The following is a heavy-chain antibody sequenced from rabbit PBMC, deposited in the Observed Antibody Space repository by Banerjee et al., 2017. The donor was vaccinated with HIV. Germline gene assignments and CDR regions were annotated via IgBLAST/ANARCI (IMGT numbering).Heavy chain of an antibody. CDR2: IDTGSRGYT. CDR3: ARDDPISSCISLDL. D-gene: IGHD1-1*01. CDR1: GLDFSSNYW. J-gene: IGHJ4*01. V-gene: IGHV1S45*01. Sequence: QEQLEESGGDLVKPEGSLTLTCTASGLDFSSNYWICWVRQAPGKGLEWIACIDTGSRGYTWYASWAKGRFTISKTSSTTVTLQMTSLTAADTATYFCARDDPISSCISLDLWGPGTLVTVS.